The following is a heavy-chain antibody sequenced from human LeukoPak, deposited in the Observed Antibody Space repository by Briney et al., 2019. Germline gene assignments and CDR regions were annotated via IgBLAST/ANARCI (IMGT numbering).Heavy chain of an antibody. CDR3: AKLVDSSGYYSYDAFDI. CDR2: ISYDGSNK. Sequence: GGSLRLSCAASGFTFSSYGMHWVRQAPGKGLEWVAVISYDGSNKYYADSVKGRSTISRDNSKNTLYLQMNSLRAEDTAVYYCAKLVDSSGYYSYDAFDIWGQGTMVTVSS. CDR1: GFTFSSYG. V-gene: IGHV3-30*18. J-gene: IGHJ3*02. D-gene: IGHD3-22*01.